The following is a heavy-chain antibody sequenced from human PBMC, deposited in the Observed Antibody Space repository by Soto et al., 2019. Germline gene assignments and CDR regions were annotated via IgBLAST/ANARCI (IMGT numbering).Heavy chain of an antibody. V-gene: IGHV4-59*08. J-gene: IGHJ1*01. CDR2: IYYSGST. CDR3: ARLGAYYQAMDS. D-gene: IGHD3-22*01. CDR1: GGSISSYY. Sequence: SETLSLTCTVSGGSISSYYWSWIRQPPGKGLEWIGYIYYSGSTNYNPSLKSRVSISVDTAKNEVSLKLTSVTAADTAVYFCARLGAYYQAMDSWGQGTLVTVSS.